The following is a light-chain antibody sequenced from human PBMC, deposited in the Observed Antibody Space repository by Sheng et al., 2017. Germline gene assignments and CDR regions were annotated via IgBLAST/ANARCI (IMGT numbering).Light chain of an antibody. Sequence: EIVMTQFPATLSAFPGERVSLSCRASQTISYNLAWYQQKRGQAPRLLIYGAVTRASGIPDRFSGSGSGTDFTLTISRLETEDFAVYFCQQYGSSPLTFGGGTKVEIK. CDR3: QQYGSSPLT. V-gene: IGKV3-20*01. CDR2: GAV. J-gene: IGKJ4*01. CDR1: QTISYN.